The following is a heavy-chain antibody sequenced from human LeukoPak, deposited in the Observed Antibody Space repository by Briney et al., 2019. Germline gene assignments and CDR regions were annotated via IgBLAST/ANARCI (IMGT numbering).Heavy chain of an antibody. D-gene: IGHD5-18*01. CDR2: ISAYNGNT. CDR3: ARDLSQGIQLWFEGYFDY. CDR1: GYTFTSYG. V-gene: IGHV1-18*04. J-gene: IGHJ4*02. Sequence: RASVKVSCKASGYTFTSYGISWVRQAPGQGLEWMGWISAYNGNTNYAQKLQGRVTMTTDTSTSTAYMELRSLRSDDTAVYYCARDLSQGIQLWFEGYFDYWGQGTLVTVSS.